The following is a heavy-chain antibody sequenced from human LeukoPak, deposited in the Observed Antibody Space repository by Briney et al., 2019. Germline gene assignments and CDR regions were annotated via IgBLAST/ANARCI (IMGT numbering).Heavy chain of an antibody. CDR2: INWDGSSA. D-gene: IGHD1-26*01. V-gene: IGHV3-43D*04. CDR1: GFTFNDYA. Sequence: AGGSLRLSCAASGFTFNDYAMDWVREARGKGLERVSLINWDGSSAYYTESVKGRFNICRDNSKNSVSLQMNSLRAEDTALYYCAKDSGSLLNSDIDYWGQGTLVTVAS. J-gene: IGHJ4*02. CDR3: AKDSGSLLNSDIDY.